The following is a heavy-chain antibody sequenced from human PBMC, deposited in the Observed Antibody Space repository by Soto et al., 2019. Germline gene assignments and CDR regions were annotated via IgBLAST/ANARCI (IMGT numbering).Heavy chain of an antibody. D-gene: IGHD6-19*01. CDR1: GYSFTSYW. CDR2: IYPGDSDT. CDR3: ARATVAGMTHYGMDV. Sequence: ESLKISCKGSGYSFTSYWIGWARQMPGKGLEWMGIIYPGDSDTRYSPSFQGQVTISADKSISTAYLQWSSLKASDTAMYYCARATVAGMTHYGMDVWGQGTTVTVSS. V-gene: IGHV5-51*01. J-gene: IGHJ6*02.